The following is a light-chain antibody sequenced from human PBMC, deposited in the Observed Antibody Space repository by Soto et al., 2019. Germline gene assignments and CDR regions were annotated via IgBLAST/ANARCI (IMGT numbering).Light chain of an antibody. CDR1: QTISSY. CDR3: QQSYSTPHT. Sequence: DIQMTQSPSSLSASVGDRVTITCRASQTISSYLNWYQQKPGMAPKLLIYAASTLQSGVPSRFSGSGSGTDFTLTISSLQPEDFVIYFCQQSYSTPHTFGQGTKLEIK. CDR2: AAS. J-gene: IGKJ2*01. V-gene: IGKV1-39*01.